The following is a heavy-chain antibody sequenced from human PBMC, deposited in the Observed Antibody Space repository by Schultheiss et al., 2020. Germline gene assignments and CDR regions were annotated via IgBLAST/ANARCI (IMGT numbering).Heavy chain of an antibody. CDR2: IYYSGST. CDR3: ARGLDSTNWAFDY. J-gene: IGHJ4*02. Sequence: SETLSLTCTVSGGSISSSSYYWGWIRQPPGKGLEWIGSIYYSGSTYYNPSLKSRVTISVDTSKNQFSLKLSSVTAADTAVYYCARGLDSTNWAFDYWGQGTLVTVSS. D-gene: IGHD6-13*01. CDR1: GGSISSSSYY. V-gene: IGHV4-39*07.